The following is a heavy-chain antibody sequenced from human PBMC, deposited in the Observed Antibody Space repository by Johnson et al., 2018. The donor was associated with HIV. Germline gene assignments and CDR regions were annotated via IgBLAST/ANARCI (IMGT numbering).Heavy chain of an antibody. D-gene: IGHD5-24*01. CDR1: GFTFSSYW. V-gene: IGHV3-74*01. Sequence: VQLVESGGGLVQPGGSLRLSCAASGFTFSSYWMHWVRQAPGKGLVWVSRINSDGSSTSYAASVKGRFTISRENDKNTLYLQMNSLRAEDTAVYYCAFPTGATTAFDIWGQGTMVTVSS. CDR3: AFPTGATTAFDI. CDR2: INSDGSST. J-gene: IGHJ3*02.